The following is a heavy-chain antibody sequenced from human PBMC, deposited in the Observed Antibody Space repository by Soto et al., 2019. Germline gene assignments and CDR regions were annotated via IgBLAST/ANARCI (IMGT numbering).Heavy chain of an antibody. Sequence: GGSLRLSCAASGFTFSSYAMSWVRQAPGKGLEWVSAISGSGGSTYYADSVKGRFTISRDNSKNTLYLQMNSLRAEDTAVYYCAKDLLECSGGSCYYYFDYWGQGTLVTVSS. CDR2: ISGSGGST. V-gene: IGHV3-23*01. J-gene: IGHJ4*02. CDR1: GFTFSSYA. CDR3: AKDLLECSGGSCYYYFDY. D-gene: IGHD2-15*01.